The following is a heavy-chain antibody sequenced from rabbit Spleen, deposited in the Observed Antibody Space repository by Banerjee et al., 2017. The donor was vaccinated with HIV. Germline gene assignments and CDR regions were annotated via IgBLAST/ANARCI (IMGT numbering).Heavy chain of an antibody. CDR1: GIDFSSDYY. V-gene: IGHV1S45*01. D-gene: IGHD1-1*01. CDR3: TRDDGSGHYIDGYFNL. J-gene: IGHJ4*01. Sequence: QEQLVESGGGLVKPGGTLTLTCKVSGIDFSSDYYMCWVRQAPGKGLEWIGCIYGGSTGSAYYASWAKGRFTISKPSSTTVTLQMTSLTAADTATYFCTRDDGSGHYIDGYFNLWGQGTLVTVS. CDR2: IYGGSTGSA.